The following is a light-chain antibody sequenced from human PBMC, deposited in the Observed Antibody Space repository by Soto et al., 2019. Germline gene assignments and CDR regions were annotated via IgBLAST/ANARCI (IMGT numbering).Light chain of an antibody. CDR2: DTS. J-gene: IGKJ1*01. Sequence: EIVFKQSPATLSLSPGERATLSGRDSQSVSRYLAWYQQRPGQAPRILIYDTSNRVTGIPAKFSGSGAGTDFTLTISSLAHEDFAVDYCQQRSSWTPTFGQGTKVDIK. V-gene: IGKV3-11*01. CDR1: QSVSRY. CDR3: QQRSSWTPT.